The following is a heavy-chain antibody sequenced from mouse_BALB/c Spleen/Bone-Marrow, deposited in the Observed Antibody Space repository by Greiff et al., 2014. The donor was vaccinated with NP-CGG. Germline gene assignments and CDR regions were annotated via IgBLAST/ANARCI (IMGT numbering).Heavy chain of an antibody. J-gene: IGHJ4*01. CDR3: ARWEYYAMDY. CDR2: IDPANGNT. CDR1: GFNIKDTY. Sequence: VQLQQSGAELVKPGASVKLSCTASGFNIKDTYMHWVKQRPEQGLEWIGRIDPANGNTKYDPKFQGKATITADTSSNTAYLQLSSLTSEDTDVYYCARWEYYAMDYWGQGTSVTGSS. V-gene: IGHV14-3*02. D-gene: IGHD4-1*01.